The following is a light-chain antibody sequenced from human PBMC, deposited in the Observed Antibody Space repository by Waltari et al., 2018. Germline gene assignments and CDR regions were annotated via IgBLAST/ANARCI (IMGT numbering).Light chain of an antibody. CDR1: TNAIPSYDY. J-gene: IGLJ2*01. CDR2: EVN. Sequence: QSALTQPPSASGSPGQSVTLSCTGTTNAIPSYDYVSWYQHHPGKAPKLIIYEVNNRPSGVSKRFSGSKSGSTASLTVSALQVEDEAIYYCSSYVASRIVFGGWTRLTVL. CDR3: SSYVASRIV. V-gene: IGLV2-8*01.